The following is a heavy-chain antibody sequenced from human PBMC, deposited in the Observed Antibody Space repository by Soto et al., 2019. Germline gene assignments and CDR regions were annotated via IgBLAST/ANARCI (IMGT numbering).Heavy chain of an antibody. CDR1: SGSISTYY. V-gene: IGHV4-4*07. CDR2: IYTTGST. D-gene: IGHD6-13*01. Sequence: SETLSLTCIVSSGSISTYYWSWIRRPAGKGLEWIGRIYTTGSTLYNPSLKSRVTMSVDTSKNQFSLKLSSVTAADTAVYFCAGGAAADFFDYWGQGTLVTVSS. CDR3: AGGAAADFFDY. J-gene: IGHJ4*02.